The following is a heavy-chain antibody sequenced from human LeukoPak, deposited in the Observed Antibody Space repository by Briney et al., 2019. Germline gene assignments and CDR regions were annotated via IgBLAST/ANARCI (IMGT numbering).Heavy chain of an antibody. D-gene: IGHD6-19*01. J-gene: IGHJ4*02. CDR2: IRYDGGNK. V-gene: IGHV3-30*02. CDR3: ARDGSGWYYFDY. Sequence: GGSLRLSCAASGFTVSSNYMSWVRQAPGKGLEWVAFIRYDGGNKYYADSVKGRFTISRDNSKNTLYLQMNSLRAEDTAVYYCARDGSGWYYFDYWGQGTLVTVSS. CDR1: GFTVSSNY.